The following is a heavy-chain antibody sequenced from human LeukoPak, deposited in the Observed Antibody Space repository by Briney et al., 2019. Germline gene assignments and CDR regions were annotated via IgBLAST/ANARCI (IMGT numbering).Heavy chain of an antibody. D-gene: IGHD3-3*01. J-gene: IGHJ4*02. CDR2: ISSSSSTI. V-gene: IGHV3-48*01. Sequence: GGSLRLSCAASGFTFSSYSMNWVRQAPGKGLEWVSYISSSSSTIYYADSVKGQFTISRDNAKNSLYLQMNSLRAEDTAVYYCARESGTVFDYWGQGTLVTVSS. CDR3: ARESGTVFDY. CDR1: GFTFSSYS.